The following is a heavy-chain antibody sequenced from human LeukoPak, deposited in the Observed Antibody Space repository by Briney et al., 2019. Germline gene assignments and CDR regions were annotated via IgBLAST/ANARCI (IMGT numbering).Heavy chain of an antibody. CDR1: GGSISSGNYY. D-gene: IGHD2-2*01. CDR2: IYTSGST. CDR3: ARVVRVCATNCYGGHDALDI. V-gene: IGHV4-61*02. Sequence: PSETLSLTCTVSGGSISSGNYYWSWIRQPAGKGLEWIGRIYTSGSTNYNPSLKSRVTISVDTSKNQFSLKLSSVSAAATAVYYCARVVRVCATNCYGGHDALDIWGQGTMATVSS. J-gene: IGHJ3*02.